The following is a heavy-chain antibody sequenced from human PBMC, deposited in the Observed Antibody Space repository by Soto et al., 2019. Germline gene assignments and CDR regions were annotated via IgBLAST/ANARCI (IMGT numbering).Heavy chain of an antibody. J-gene: IGHJ4*02. CDR2: IWFNGSNK. D-gene: IGHD3-22*01. CDR3: VRALFYYDRETLNELDY. CDR1: GFTFSTYA. Sequence: QVQLMESGGGVVQPGRSLRLSCAASGFTFSTYAMHWVRQAPGKGLEGVAVIWFNGSNKYYGNSVRGRFTISRDNSKNTLYLQMNSLTAEDTAVYFCVRALFYYDRETLNELDYWGQGTLVTVSS. V-gene: IGHV3-33*01.